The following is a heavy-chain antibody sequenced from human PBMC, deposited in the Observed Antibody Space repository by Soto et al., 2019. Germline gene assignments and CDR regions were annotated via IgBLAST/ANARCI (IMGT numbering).Heavy chain of an antibody. CDR3: ASLDSGSYFYSDY. V-gene: IGHV4-39*01. CDR1: GGSISSSSYY. CDR2: IYYSGST. D-gene: IGHD1-26*01. Sequence: LSLTCTVSGGSISSSSYYWGWIRRPPGKGLEWIGSIYYSGSTYYNPSLKSRVTISVDTSKNQFSLKLSSVTAADTAVYYCASLDSGSYFYSDYWGQGTLVTVSS. J-gene: IGHJ4*02.